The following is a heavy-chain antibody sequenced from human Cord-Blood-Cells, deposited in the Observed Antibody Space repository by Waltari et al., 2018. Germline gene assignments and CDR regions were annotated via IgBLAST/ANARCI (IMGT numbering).Heavy chain of an antibody. CDR2: IYYSGST. Sequence: QLQLQESGPGLVKPSETLSLTCTVSGGSISSSSYYWGWLRQPPGKGLEWIGSIYYSGSTYYNPSLKSRVTISVDTSKNQFSLKLSSVTAADTAVYYCARPIYGSVFPFDYWGQGTLVTVSS. J-gene: IGHJ4*02. CDR3: ARPIYGSVFPFDY. D-gene: IGHD3-10*01. V-gene: IGHV4-39*01. CDR1: GGSISSSSYY.